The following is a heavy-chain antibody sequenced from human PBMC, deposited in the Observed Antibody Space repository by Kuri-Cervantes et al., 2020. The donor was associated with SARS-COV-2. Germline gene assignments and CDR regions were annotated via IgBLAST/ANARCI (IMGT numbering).Heavy chain of an antibody. V-gene: IGHV3-21*01. CDR1: GFTVSSNY. J-gene: IGHJ4*02. CDR2: ISSSGSYI. Sequence: LSLTCAASGFTVSSNYMNWVRQAPGKGLQWVASISSSGSYIHYADSVRGRFTISRDNAKDSVYLQMNSLRADDTAVYYCAKLALWTGDHNGKFDCWGQGTLVTVSS. D-gene: IGHD3/OR15-3a*01. CDR3: AKLALWTGDHNGKFDC.